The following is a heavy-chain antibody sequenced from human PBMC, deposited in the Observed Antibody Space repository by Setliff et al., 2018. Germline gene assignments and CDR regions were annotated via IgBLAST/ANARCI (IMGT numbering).Heavy chain of an antibody. V-gene: IGHV4-61*09. CDR3: ARDPGYPSGVAGGFDT. Sequence: PSETLSLTCSLSGDFISSGSYYWSWIRQTAGNGLEWIGHVSSRGNTNYNPSLKSRVTISIDTSSKHFSLILTSVTAADTAVYYCARDPGYPSGVAGGFDTGGQGTTVTVSS. J-gene: IGHJ3*02. CDR1: GDFISSGSYY. CDR2: VSSRGNT. D-gene: IGHD2-2*03.